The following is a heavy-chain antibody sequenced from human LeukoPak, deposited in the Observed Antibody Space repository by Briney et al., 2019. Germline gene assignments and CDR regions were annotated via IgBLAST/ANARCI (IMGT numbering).Heavy chain of an antibody. V-gene: IGHV4-59*08. CDR2: IYYSGST. D-gene: IGHD1-26*01. CDR1: GGSISSYY. Sequence: SETLSLTCTVSGGSISSYYWSWIRQPPGKGLEWIGYIYYSGSTNYNPSLKSRVTISVDTSKNQFSLKLSSVTAADTAVYYCARRHSGSYLVDYWGQGTLVTVSS. CDR3: ARRHSGSYLVDY. J-gene: IGHJ4*02.